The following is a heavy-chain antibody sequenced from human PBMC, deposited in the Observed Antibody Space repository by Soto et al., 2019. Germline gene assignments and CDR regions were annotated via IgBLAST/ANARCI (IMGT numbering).Heavy chain of an antibody. D-gene: IGHD3-10*01. J-gene: IGHJ4*02. CDR3: AKTYYYGTGSFYHPSQFDY. CDR1: GFSFTNFA. V-gene: IGHV3-23*01. CDR2: ISGSGAGT. Sequence: GGSLRLSCTASGFSFTNFAMSWVRQAPGKGLEWVSIISGSGAGTYYADSVKGRFTISRDNSKNTLYLQMDSLRADDTAVYYCAKTYYYGTGSFYHPSQFDYWGQGTLVTVSS.